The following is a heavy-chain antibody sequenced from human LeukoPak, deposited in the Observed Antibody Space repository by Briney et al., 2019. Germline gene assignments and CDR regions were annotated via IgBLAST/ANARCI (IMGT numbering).Heavy chain of an antibody. V-gene: IGHV4-34*01. D-gene: IGHD1-26*01. CDR2: INHSGST. Sequence: PSETLSLTCAVYGGSFSGYYWSWIRQPPGKGLEWIGEINHSGSTNYNPSLKSLVTISVDTSKNQFSLKLSSVTAADTAVYYCARERVVGAPGVGWFDPWGQGTLVTVSS. J-gene: IGHJ5*02. CDR3: ARERVVGAPGVGWFDP. CDR1: GGSFSGYY.